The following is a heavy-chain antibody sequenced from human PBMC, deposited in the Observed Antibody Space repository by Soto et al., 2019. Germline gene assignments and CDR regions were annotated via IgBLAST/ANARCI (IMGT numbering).Heavy chain of an antibody. V-gene: IGHV1-2*04. D-gene: IGHD5-12*01. CDR1: GYPVTGYY. CDR3: ARGGYSGYDFDY. J-gene: IGHJ4*02. Sequence: ASVKISCKASGYPVTGYYMHGVRQAPGQGLEWMGWINPNSGGTNYAQKFQGWVTMTRDTSISTAYMELSRLRSDDTAVYYCARGGYSGYDFDYWGQGTLVTVSS. CDR2: INPNSGGT.